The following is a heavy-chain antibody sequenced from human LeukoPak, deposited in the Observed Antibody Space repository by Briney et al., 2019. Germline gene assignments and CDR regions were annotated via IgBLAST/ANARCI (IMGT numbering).Heavy chain of an antibody. Sequence: PSETLSLTCTVSGGSISSYYWSWIRQPAGKGLEWIGRICTSGSTNYNPSLKSRVTMSVDTSKNQFSLKLSSVTAADTAVYYCARMGDYYDSSGYRHDAFDIWGQGTMVTVSS. CDR2: ICTSGST. CDR3: ARMGDYYDSSGYRHDAFDI. D-gene: IGHD3-22*01. J-gene: IGHJ3*02. CDR1: GGSISSYY. V-gene: IGHV4-4*07.